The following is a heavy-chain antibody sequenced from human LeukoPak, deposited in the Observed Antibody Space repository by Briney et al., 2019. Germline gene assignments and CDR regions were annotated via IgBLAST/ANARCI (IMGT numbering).Heavy chain of an antibody. Sequence: ASVHVSCKASGYTFTSYYMHWVRQAPGQGLEWMGIINPSGGSTSYAQKFQGRVTMTRDTSTSTVYMELSSLRSEDTAVYYCARVQGYSNYDYGMDVWGQGTTVTVSS. CDR2: INPSGGST. CDR3: ARVQGYSNYDYGMDV. CDR1: GYTFTSYY. V-gene: IGHV1-46*01. D-gene: IGHD5-18*01. J-gene: IGHJ6*02.